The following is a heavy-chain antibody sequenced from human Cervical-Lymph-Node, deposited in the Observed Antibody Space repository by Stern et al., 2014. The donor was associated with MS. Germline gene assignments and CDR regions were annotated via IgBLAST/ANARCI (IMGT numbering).Heavy chain of an antibody. CDR1: GGSISRSTYY. CDR3: ARRDGWLPHY. Sequence: VQLVESGPGLVKPSETLSLTCSVSGGSISRSTYYWGWIRQPPGKGLEWIGSIYYSGTTYYNPSLKSRVTIDTSTNQFSLRLTSVTAADTAVYYCARRDGWLPHYWSQGTLVTVSS. V-gene: IGHV4-39*01. D-gene: IGHD5-12*01. J-gene: IGHJ4*02. CDR2: IYYSGTT.